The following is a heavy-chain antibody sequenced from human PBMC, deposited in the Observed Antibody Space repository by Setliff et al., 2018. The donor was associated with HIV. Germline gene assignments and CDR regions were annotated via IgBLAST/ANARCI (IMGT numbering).Heavy chain of an antibody. CDR2: IYYSGST. Sequence: PSETLSLTCTVSGGSLTGGAYYWGWIRQPPGKGLEWIGSIYYSGSTNYNPSLKSRLTMSVDTSKSQFSLRLESMTAADTAMYYCARVSTAVTAAPLDYWSQGTLVTVSS. CDR1: GGSLTGGAYY. J-gene: IGHJ4*02. CDR3: ARVSTAVTAAPLDY. D-gene: IGHD4-17*01. V-gene: IGHV4-39*07.